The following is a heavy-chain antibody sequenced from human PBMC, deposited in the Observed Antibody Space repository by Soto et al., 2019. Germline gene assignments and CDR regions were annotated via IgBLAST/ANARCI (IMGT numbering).Heavy chain of an antibody. J-gene: IGHJ2*01. D-gene: IGHD4-4*01. Sequence: QVQLVESGGGVVQPGRSLRLSCAASGFTFSSYGIHWVRQAPGKGLEWVAFISYDGTNKYYADSVKGRFTISRDNSKNTLYLQMNSLRAEDTAVYYCARPLWRDDYNWGYFDLWGRGTLVTVSS. V-gene: IGHV3-30*03. CDR1: GFTFSSYG. CDR2: ISYDGTNK. CDR3: ARPLWRDDYNWGYFDL.